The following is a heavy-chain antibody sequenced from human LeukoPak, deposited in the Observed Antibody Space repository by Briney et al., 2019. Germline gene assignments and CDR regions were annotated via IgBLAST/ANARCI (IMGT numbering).Heavy chain of an antibody. CDR2: INPNSGGT. D-gene: IGHD5-24*01. J-gene: IGHJ4*02. V-gene: IGHV1-2*06. CDR3: ARDAGSRDGYNFIPDY. Sequence: GASVKVSCKASGYTFTGYYMHWVRQAPGQGLEWMGRINPNSGGTNYAQKFQARVTMTRDTSISTAYMELSRLRSDDTAVYYCARDAGSRDGYNFIPDYWGQGTLVTVSS. CDR1: GYTFTGYY.